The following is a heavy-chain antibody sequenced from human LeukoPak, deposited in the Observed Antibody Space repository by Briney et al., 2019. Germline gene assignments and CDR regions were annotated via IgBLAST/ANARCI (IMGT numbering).Heavy chain of an antibody. V-gene: IGHV3-21*01. D-gene: IGHD3-16*01. Sequence: GGSLRLSCAASGFTFSSYSMNWVRQAPGKGLEWVSSISSSSSYIYYADSVKGRFTISRDNAKNSLSLQMNSLRAEDTAVYYCARVLGARYYYYMDVWGEGTTVTVSS. CDR3: ARVLGARYYYYMDV. CDR1: GFTFSSYS. CDR2: ISSSSSYI. J-gene: IGHJ6*03.